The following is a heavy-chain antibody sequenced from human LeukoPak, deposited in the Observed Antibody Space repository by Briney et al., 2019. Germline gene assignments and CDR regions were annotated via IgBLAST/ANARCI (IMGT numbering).Heavy chain of an antibody. CDR3: KSGGAAPGRFDN. CDR2: IKYDGNEE. D-gene: IGHD1-1*01. CDR1: GFTFSSYW. Sequence: QPGGSLRLSCAASGFTFSSYWMSWMRQAPGKGLEWVANIKYDGNEEYYVDSVKGRFTISRDNAKNSLYLQLNSLRVEDAAVYYCKSGGAAPGRFDNWGQGTLVTVSP. J-gene: IGHJ4*02. V-gene: IGHV3-7*01.